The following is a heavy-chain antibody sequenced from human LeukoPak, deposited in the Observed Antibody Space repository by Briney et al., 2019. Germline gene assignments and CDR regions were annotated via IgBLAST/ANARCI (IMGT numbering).Heavy chain of an antibody. CDR1: GFTFSSYS. V-gene: IGHV3-23*01. Sequence: GGSLRLSCAASGFTFSSYSMNWVRQAPGKGLEWVSGISPSGDITYYADSVKGRFTISRDDSKNTLSLQMNSLRVEDTAVYYCAQDLAWGAFDHWGQGTLVTVSS. CDR3: AQDLAWGAFDH. J-gene: IGHJ4*02. D-gene: IGHD7-27*01. CDR2: ISPSGDIT.